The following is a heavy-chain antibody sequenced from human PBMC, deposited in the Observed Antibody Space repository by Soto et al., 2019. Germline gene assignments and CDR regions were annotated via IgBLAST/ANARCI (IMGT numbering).Heavy chain of an antibody. CDR3: ARGTYYDSSGYYPGGMDV. J-gene: IGHJ6*02. V-gene: IGHV3-30-3*01. D-gene: IGHD3-22*01. Sequence: LRLSCAASGFTFSSYAMHWVRQAPGKGLEWVAVISYDGSNKYYADSVKGRFTISRDNSKNTLYLQMNSLRAEDTAVYYCARGTYYDSSGYYPGGMDVWGQGTTVTVSS. CDR1: GFTFSSYA. CDR2: ISYDGSNK.